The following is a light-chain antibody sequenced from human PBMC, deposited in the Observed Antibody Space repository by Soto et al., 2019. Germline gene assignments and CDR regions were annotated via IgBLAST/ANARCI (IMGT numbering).Light chain of an antibody. CDR1: QDISDY. Sequence: DIQMTQSPSSLSASVGDRVTITCRASQDISDYLVRYQQKPGKVPKLLIYTASTLQSGVPSRFCGSGSGTDFTLTISRLQLEDVAIYYCQKYNSDPFTFGRGTKVYIK. CDR2: TAS. J-gene: IGKJ3*01. CDR3: QKYNSDPFT. V-gene: IGKV1-27*01.